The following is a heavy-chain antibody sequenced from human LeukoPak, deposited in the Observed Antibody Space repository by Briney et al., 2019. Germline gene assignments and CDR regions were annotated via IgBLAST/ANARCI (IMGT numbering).Heavy chain of an antibody. CDR2: IYYSGIT. J-gene: IGHJ6*03. Sequence: SQTLSPTCTVSTGSISSYYCSWIRQTPGNLLEWIGYIYYSGITNFNPSIKSRVTISVDTSKNQFSLKMSSVTAADTAMYFCARGGPPGYYYDYYMDVWGKGTTVTISS. CDR3: ARGGPPGYYYDYYMDV. V-gene: IGHV4-59*01. CDR1: TGSISSYY.